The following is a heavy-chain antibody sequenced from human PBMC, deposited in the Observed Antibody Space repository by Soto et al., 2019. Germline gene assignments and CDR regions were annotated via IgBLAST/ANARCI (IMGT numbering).Heavy chain of an antibody. CDR2: IKQDGSEK. CDR1: GFTFSSYW. D-gene: IGHD1-7*01. J-gene: IGHJ6*02. Sequence: PGGSLRLSCAASGFTFSSYWMSWVRQAPGKGLEWVANIKQDGSEKYYVDSVKGRFTISRDNAKNSLYLQMNSLRAEDTAVYYCARDRNWNSNGMDVWGQGTTVTVSS. CDR3: ARDRNWNSNGMDV. V-gene: IGHV3-7*01.